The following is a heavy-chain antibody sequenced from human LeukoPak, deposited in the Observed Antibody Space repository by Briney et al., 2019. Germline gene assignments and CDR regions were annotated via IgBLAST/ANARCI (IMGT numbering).Heavy chain of an antibody. D-gene: IGHD6-13*01. CDR3: ASTLKRGSAGTLIDH. V-gene: IGHV1-8*01. CDR1: GYSFTSHD. Sequence: ASVKVSCKASGYSFTSHDINWVRQATGQGLEWMGWMNPNSGNTGYAQKFQDRVTMTRNTSISTAYLELSSLGSEDTAMYYCASTLKRGSAGTLIDHWGQGTLVTVSS. J-gene: IGHJ4*02. CDR2: MNPNSGNT.